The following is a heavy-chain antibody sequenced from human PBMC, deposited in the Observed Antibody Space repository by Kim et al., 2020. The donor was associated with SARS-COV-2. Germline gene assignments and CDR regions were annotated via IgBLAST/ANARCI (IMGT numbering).Heavy chain of an antibody. CDR2: IWYDGSNK. CDR1: GFTFSSYG. Sequence: GGSLRLSCAASGFTFSSYGMHWVRQAPGKGLEWVAVIWYDGSNKYYADSVKGRFTISRDNSKNTLYLQMNSPRAEDTAVYYCARDGASYGDYENWFDPWGQGTLVTVSS. D-gene: IGHD4-17*01. V-gene: IGHV3-33*01. J-gene: IGHJ5*02. CDR3: ARDGASYGDYENWFDP.